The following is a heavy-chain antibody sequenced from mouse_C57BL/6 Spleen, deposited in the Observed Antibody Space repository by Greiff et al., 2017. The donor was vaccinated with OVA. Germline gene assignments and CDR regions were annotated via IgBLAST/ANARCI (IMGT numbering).Heavy chain of an antibody. CDR2: IDPSDSYT. CDR1: GYTFTSYW. J-gene: IGHJ2*01. V-gene: IGHV1-69*01. D-gene: IGHD1-1*01. CDR3: ARRNYYGSSCDY. Sequence: QVQLQQSGAELVMPGASVKLSCKASGYTFTSYWMHWVKQRPGQGLEWIGEIDPSDSYTNYNQKFKGKSTLTVDKSSSTAYMQLSSLTSEDSAVYDCARRNYYGSSCDYWGEGTTLTVSS.